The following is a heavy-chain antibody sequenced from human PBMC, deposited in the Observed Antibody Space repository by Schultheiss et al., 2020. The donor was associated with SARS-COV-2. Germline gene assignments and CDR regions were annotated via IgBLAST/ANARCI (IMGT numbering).Heavy chain of an antibody. CDR2: ISYDGSNK. CDR3: AKDMGTMIVGYAFDI. D-gene: IGHD3-22*01. Sequence: GGSLRLSCAASGFTFSSYGMHWVRQAPGKGLEWVAVISYDGSNKYYADSVKGRFTISRDNSKNTLYLQMNSLRAEDTAVYYCAKDMGTMIVGYAFDIWGQGTMVTVSS. V-gene: IGHV3-30*18. J-gene: IGHJ3*02. CDR1: GFTFSSYG.